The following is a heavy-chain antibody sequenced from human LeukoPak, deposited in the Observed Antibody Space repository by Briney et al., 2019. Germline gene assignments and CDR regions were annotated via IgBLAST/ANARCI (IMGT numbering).Heavy chain of an antibody. V-gene: IGHV4-4*09. Sequence: SETLSLTCTVSGASISSYYWSWIRRPPGKGLEWIGYIYTTGSTNYNPSLMSRVTMSVDTSKNQISLNLSSVTAADTAVYYCASSYSGSYPFDYLGPGIPGHRLL. J-gene: IGHJ4*02. D-gene: IGHD1-26*01. CDR2: IYTTGST. CDR1: GASISSYY. CDR3: ASSYSGSYPFDY.